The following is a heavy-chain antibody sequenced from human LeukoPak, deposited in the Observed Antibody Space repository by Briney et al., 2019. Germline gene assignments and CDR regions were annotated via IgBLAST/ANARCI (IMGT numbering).Heavy chain of an antibody. CDR2: IIPIFGTA. J-gene: IGHJ4*02. Sequence: SVKVSCKASGGTFSSYAISWVRQAPGQGLEWMGSIIPIFGTANYAQKFQGRVTITTDESTSTAYMELSSLRSEDTAVYYCARVRGDSSGYWIGNYDYWGQGTLVTVSS. V-gene: IGHV1-69*05. CDR1: GGTFSSYA. D-gene: IGHD3-22*01. CDR3: ARVRGDSSGYWIGNYDY.